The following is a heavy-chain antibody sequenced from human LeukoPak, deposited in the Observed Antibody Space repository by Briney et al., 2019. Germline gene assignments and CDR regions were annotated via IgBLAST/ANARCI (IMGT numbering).Heavy chain of an antibody. CDR3: GIGRKFDWLLCHH. V-gene: IGHV1-24*01. CDR1: GYTLTDVS. Sequence: SVKVSCKISGYTLTDVSVHWVRQAPGKGLEWMGGFDPEGGETIYAQKFQGRVTMTEDPSADTAYMELRSLSSEDTAVYYCGIGRKFDWLLCHHWGQGTLVTVSS. CDR2: FDPEGGET. J-gene: IGHJ5*02. D-gene: IGHD3-9*01.